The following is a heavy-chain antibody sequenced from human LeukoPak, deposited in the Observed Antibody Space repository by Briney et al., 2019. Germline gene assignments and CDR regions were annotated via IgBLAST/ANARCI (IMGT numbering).Heavy chain of an antibody. CDR3: ARDMSEWLLTPDDAFDI. D-gene: IGHD5-12*01. V-gene: IGHV1-2*02. CDR1: GYTFTGYY. J-gene: IGHJ3*02. CDR2: INPNSGGT. Sequence: ASVKVSCTASGYTFTGYYMHWVRQAPGQGLEWMGWINPNSGGTNYAQKFQGRVTMTRDTSISTAYMELSRLRSDDTAVYYCARDMSEWLLTPDDAFDIWGQGTMVTVSS.